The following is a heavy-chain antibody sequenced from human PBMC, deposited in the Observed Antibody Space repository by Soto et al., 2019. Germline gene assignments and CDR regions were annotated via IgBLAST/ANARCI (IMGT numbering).Heavy chain of an antibody. V-gene: IGHV3-15*07. Sequence: EVQLVESGGGLVKPGGSLRLSCAASGFTFSNAWMNWVRQAPGKGLEWVGRIKSKTDGGTTDYAAPVKGRFTISRDDSKNTLYPQMNSLKTDDTAVYYCTTPPEQQLAPGDYYYGMDVWGQGTTVTVSS. J-gene: IGHJ6*02. CDR3: TTPPEQQLAPGDYYYGMDV. CDR2: IKSKTDGGTT. D-gene: IGHD6-13*01. CDR1: GFTFSNAW.